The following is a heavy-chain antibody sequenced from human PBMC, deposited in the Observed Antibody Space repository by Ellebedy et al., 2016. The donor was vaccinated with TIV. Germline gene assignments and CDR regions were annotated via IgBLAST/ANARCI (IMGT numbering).Heavy chain of an antibody. V-gene: IGHV3-66*01. CDR3: ARDPRGGGDYGENWFDP. J-gene: IGHJ5*02. CDR2: IYKDDGT. Sequence: PGGSLRLSCAASGFTVSSYFMSWVRQAPGKGLEWVSVIYKDDGTNYTDSVEGRFTISRDTSKNALYLQMNNLRAEDTAVYYCARDPRGGGDYGENWFDPWGRGTLVTVSS. CDR1: GFTVSSYF. D-gene: IGHD2-21*01.